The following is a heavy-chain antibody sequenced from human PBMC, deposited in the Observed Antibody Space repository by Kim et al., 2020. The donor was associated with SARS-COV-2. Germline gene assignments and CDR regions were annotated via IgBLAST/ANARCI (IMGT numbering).Heavy chain of an antibody. D-gene: IGHD3-22*01. J-gene: IGHJ4*02. CDR2: ISGSGGST. CDR1: GFTFSSYA. V-gene: IGHV3-23*01. CDR3: AKDRGGITMIVVATHPFFDY. Sequence: GGSLRLSCAASGFTFSSYAMSWVRQAPGKGLEWVSAISGSGGSTYYADSVKGRFTISRDNSKNTLYLQMNSLRAEDTAVYYCAKDRGGITMIVVATHPFFDYWGQGTLVTVSS.